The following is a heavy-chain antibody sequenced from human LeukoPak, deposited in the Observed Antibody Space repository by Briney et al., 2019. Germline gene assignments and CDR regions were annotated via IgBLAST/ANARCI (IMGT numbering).Heavy chain of an antibody. D-gene: IGHD3-10*01. CDR1: GFTFATYT. Sequence: GGSLRLSCTGAGFTFATYTFNWVRQAPGKGLEWVASIGATQTYIYYADSVKGRFTVSRDNAEKSVYLQMNNLRAEDTGVYYCAKDRDIILNGHGMDVWGQGTTVTVSS. CDR3: AKDRDIILNGHGMDV. V-gene: IGHV3-21*01. CDR2: IGATQTYI. J-gene: IGHJ6*02.